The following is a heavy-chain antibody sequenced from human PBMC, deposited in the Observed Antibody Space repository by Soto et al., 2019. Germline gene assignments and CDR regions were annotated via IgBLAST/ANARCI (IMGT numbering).Heavy chain of an antibody. CDR2: INPNSGGT. CDR3: AREKVRGSGSYYYYYGMDV. V-gene: IGHV1-2*04. CDR1: GYTFTGYY. Sequence: ASVKVSCKASGYTFTGYYMHWVRQAPGQGLEWMGWINPNSGGTNYAQKFQGWVTMTRDTSISTAYMELSRLRSDDTAVYYCAREKVRGSGSYYYYYGMDVWGQGTTVTVSS. J-gene: IGHJ6*02. D-gene: IGHD3-10*01.